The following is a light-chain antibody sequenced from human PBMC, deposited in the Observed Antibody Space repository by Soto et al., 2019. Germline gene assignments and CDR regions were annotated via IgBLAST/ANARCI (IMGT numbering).Light chain of an antibody. CDR2: DAS. Sequence: IPLTQSPSTLSASVGDRCTSSCRASQSISSWLAWYQQKPGKAPKLLIYDASSLESGVPSRFSGSGSGTEFTLTISSLQPDDFATYYCQQYNSYRWTFGQGTKVDIK. J-gene: IGKJ1*01. CDR3: QQYNSYRWT. CDR1: QSISSW. V-gene: IGKV1-5*01.